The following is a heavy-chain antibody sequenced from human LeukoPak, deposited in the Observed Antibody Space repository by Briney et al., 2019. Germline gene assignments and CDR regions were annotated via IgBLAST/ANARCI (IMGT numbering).Heavy chain of an antibody. V-gene: IGHV3-33*01. CDR3: ARAVGPFDY. J-gene: IGHJ4*02. D-gene: IGHD2-15*01. Sequence: PGGSLRLSCGTSGFIFSTYGMHWVRQAPGKGLEWVAVIWYDGSNKYYADSVKGRFTISRDNSKNTLYLQMNGLRTEDTAVYYCARAVGPFDYWGQGALVTVSS. CDR1: GFIFSTYG. CDR2: IWYDGSNK.